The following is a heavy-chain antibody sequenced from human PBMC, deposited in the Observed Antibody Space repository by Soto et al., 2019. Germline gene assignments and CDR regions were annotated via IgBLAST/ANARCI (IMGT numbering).Heavy chain of an antibody. CDR2: IDPSSSSI. CDR3: ARAAYGGGPDY. CDR1: GFTFSYYA. Sequence: GGSLRLSCAVSGFTFSYYAITWVRQAPGKGLEWISYIDPSSSSIFYADSVRGRFTISRDNAMNSLYLQMNSLRGEDTAVYYCARAAYGGGPDYWGQGTLVTVSS. V-gene: IGHV3-48*01. J-gene: IGHJ4*02. D-gene: IGHD6-25*01.